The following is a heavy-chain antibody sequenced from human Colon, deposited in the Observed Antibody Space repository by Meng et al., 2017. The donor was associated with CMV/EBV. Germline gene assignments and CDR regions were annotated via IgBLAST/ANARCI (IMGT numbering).Heavy chain of an antibody. J-gene: IGHJ6*02. CDR2: ITGTGNNM. V-gene: IGHV3-23*01. CDR1: GFTFSIYA. Sequence: GGSLRLSCAATGFTFSIYAMCWVRQAPGKGLEWVSSITGTGNNMYYADSVRGRFIISRDNSKNTLYLQMNSLRGEDTAVYYCARIERPGGRYNSYGLDVWGQGTTVTVSS. D-gene: IGHD1-1*01. CDR3: ARIERPGGRYNSYGLDV.